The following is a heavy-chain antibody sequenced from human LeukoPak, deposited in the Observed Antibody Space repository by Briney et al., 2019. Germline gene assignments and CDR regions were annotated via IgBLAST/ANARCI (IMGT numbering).Heavy chain of an antibody. V-gene: IGHV3-30*02. CDR3: GRGKSPAAVDD. CDR1: GFTFSTYG. J-gene: IGHJ4*02. D-gene: IGHD2-2*01. CDR2: IRYDGSIK. Sequence: GGSLRLSCAASGFTFSTYGMHWVRQAPGKGLEWVAFIRYDGSIKYYADSVKGRFTISRDNAKNTLYLQMNSLRVEDTALYYCGRGKSPAAVDDWGQGTLVTVPS.